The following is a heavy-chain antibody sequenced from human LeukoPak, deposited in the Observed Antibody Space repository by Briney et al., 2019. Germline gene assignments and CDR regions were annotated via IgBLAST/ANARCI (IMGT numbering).Heavy chain of an antibody. D-gene: IGHD6-19*01. V-gene: IGHV1-69*13. CDR3: ARVAGTGWGYHYFYYMDV. J-gene: IGHJ6*03. Sequence: ASVKVSCKASGGTFSTYAISWVRQAPGQGLEWMGGIIPVVGTPNYAQKFQGRVTITSDESTSTAYMELSSMRSEDTAVYYCARVAGTGWGYHYFYYMDVWGKGTTVTVSS. CDR1: GGTFSTYA. CDR2: IIPVVGTP.